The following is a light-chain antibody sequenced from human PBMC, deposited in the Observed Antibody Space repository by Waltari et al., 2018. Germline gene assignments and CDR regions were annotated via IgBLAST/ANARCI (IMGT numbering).Light chain of an antibody. Sequence: QSALTQPPSASGSPGPPVTISCPGARSHRNFNSVSWYQQHPGNAPKIIIYGVTKRPSGVPDRFSGSKSGNTASLTVSGLQVEDEAHYYCSLSGGINNFVVFGGGTKLTVL. CDR3: SLSGGINNFVV. CDR2: GVT. J-gene: IGLJ2*01. V-gene: IGLV2-8*01. CDR1: RSHRNFNS.